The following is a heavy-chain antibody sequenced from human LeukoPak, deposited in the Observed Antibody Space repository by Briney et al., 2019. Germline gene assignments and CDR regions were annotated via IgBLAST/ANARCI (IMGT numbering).Heavy chain of an antibody. D-gene: IGHD3-22*01. CDR1: GGSISSSSYY. Sequence: SETLSLTCTVSGGSISSSSYYWGWIRQPPGKGLEWIGSIYYSGSTYYNPSLKSRVTISVDTSKNQFSLKLSFVTAADTAVYYCASGYDSSGYYYYFGYWGQGTLVTVSS. CDR3: ASGYDSSGYYYYFGY. V-gene: IGHV4-39*01. CDR2: IYYSGST. J-gene: IGHJ4*02.